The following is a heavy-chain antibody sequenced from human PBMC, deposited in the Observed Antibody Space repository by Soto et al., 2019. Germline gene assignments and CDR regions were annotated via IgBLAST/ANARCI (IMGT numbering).Heavy chain of an antibody. Sequence: PVGSLRLSCASSGFTFSSYGMHWVRQAPGKGLEWVAVIWYDGSNKYYADSVKGRFTISRDNSKNTLFLQMDSLRAEDTAVYYCARSAGKAGIAAPIDYWGQGTLVTVSS. CDR2: IWYDGSNK. CDR1: GFTFSSYG. D-gene: IGHD6-13*01. V-gene: IGHV3-33*01. CDR3: ARSAGKAGIAAPIDY. J-gene: IGHJ4*02.